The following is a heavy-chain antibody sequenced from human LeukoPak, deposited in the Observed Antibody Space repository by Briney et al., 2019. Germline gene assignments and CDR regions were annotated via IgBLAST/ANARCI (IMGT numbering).Heavy chain of an antibody. V-gene: IGHV3-7*01. CDR2: IKKDGSHS. J-gene: IGHJ4*02. Sequence: GGSLRLSCAASGFTFSDNWMSWVRQAPGKGLEWVANIKKDGSHSNYVDSVKGRFTISRDNDKNSLYLQMNSLRAEDTAVYYCARDRGWNTFDFWGRGTLVTVSS. CDR3: ARDRGWNTFDF. D-gene: IGHD1/OR15-1a*01. CDR1: GFTFSDNW.